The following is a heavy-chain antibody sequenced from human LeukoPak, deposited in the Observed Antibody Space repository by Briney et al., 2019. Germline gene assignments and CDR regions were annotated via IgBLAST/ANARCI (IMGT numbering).Heavy chain of an antibody. CDR1: GGSFSGYY. CDR2: INHSGST. D-gene: IGHD2-15*01. CDR3: APPRTPRFDP. J-gene: IGHJ5*02. Sequence: SETLSLTCAVYGGSFSGYYWSWIRQPPGKGLEWIGEINHSGSTNYNPSLKSRVTISVDTSKNQFSLKLGSVTAADTAVYYCAPPRTPRFDPWGQGTLVTVSS. V-gene: IGHV4-34*01.